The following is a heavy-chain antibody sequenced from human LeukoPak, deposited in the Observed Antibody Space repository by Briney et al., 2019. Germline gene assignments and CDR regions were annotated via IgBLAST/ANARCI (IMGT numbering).Heavy chain of an antibody. CDR1: GGTFSSYA. V-gene: IGHV1-69*13. Sequence: ASVKVSCKASGGTFSSYAISWVRQAPGQGLEWMGGIIPIFGTANYAQKFQGRVTITADESTSTAYMELSSLRSEDTAVYFCARDSLNASSDYDYVWGSYRFDYWGQGTLVTVSS. CDR2: IIPIFGTA. J-gene: IGHJ4*02. CDR3: ARDSLNASSDYDYVWGSYRFDY. D-gene: IGHD3-16*02.